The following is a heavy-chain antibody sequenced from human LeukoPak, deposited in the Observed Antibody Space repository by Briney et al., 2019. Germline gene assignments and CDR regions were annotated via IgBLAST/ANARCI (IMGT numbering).Heavy chain of an antibody. Sequence: PGGSLRLPCAASGFTFDDYGVSWVRQAPGKGLEWVSGINWNGGSTGYADSVKGRFTISRDNAKNSLYLQMNSLRAEDTALYYCARVRSSSWYDYYYYYYMDVWGKGTTVTVSS. CDR1: GFTFDDYG. CDR2: INWNGGST. CDR3: ARVRSSSWYDYYYYYYMDV. J-gene: IGHJ6*03. D-gene: IGHD6-13*01. V-gene: IGHV3-20*04.